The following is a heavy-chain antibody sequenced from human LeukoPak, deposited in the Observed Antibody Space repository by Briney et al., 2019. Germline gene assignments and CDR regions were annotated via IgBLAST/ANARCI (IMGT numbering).Heavy chain of an antibody. Sequence: ASVKVPCKASGYTFTGYYMHWVRQAPGQGLEWMGWINPNSGGTNYAQKFQGRVTMTRDTSISTAYMELSRLRSDDTAVYYCAREMSVGATSFDYWGQGTLVTVSS. CDR1: GYTFTGYY. CDR3: AREMSVGATSFDY. CDR2: INPNSGGT. V-gene: IGHV1-2*02. D-gene: IGHD1-26*01. J-gene: IGHJ4*02.